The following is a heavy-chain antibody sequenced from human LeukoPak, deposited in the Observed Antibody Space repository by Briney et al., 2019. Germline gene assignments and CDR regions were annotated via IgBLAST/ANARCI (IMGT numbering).Heavy chain of an antibody. Sequence: NASETLSLTCTVSGGSINGYYWSWLRQPPGKGLEWIGSIYYSGSTYYNPSLKSRVTISVDTSKNQFSLKLSSVTAADTAVYYCARVIPTGETLPYFDYWGQGTLVTVSS. CDR1: GGSINGYY. D-gene: IGHD7-27*01. V-gene: IGHV4-59*05. CDR2: IYYSGST. CDR3: ARVIPTGETLPYFDY. J-gene: IGHJ4*02.